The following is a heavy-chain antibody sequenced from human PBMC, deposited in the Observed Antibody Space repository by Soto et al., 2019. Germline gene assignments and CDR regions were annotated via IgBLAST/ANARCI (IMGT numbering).Heavy chain of an antibody. CDR3: ARVFLTGTDAFDI. CDR2: IYYSGST. V-gene: IGHV4-59*01. CDR1: GGSISSYY. Sequence: SETLSLTCTVSGGSISSYYWSWIRQPPGKGLEWIGYIYYSGSTNYNPSLKSRVTISVDTSKNQFSLKLSSVTAADTAVYYCARVFLTGTDAFDIWGQGTMVTVSS. D-gene: IGHD1-20*01. J-gene: IGHJ3*02.